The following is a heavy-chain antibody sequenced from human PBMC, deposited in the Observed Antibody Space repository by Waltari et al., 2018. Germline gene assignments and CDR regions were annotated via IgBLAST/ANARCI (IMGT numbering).Heavy chain of an antibody. Sequence: EVQLLESGGGLVQPGGSLRLSCAASGFTFSSYAMSWVRQAPGKGLEWVSVIYSGGSTYYADSVKGRFTISRDNSKNTLYLQMNSLRAEDTAVYYCARVSSYWGQGTLVTVSS. D-gene: IGHD2-15*01. CDR3: ARVSSY. J-gene: IGHJ4*02. CDR2: IYSGGST. V-gene: IGHV3-23*03. CDR1: GFTFSSYA.